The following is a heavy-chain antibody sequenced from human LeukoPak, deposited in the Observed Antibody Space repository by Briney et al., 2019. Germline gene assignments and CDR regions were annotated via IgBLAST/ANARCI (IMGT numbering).Heavy chain of an antibody. CDR1: GFTFSSYS. V-gene: IGHV3-21*01. Sequence: TGGSLRLSCAASGFTFSSYSMNWVRQAPGKGLEWVSSISSSSSYIYYADSVKGRFTISRDNAKNSLYLQMNSLRAEDTAVYYCARYYYDSSGYLTGYYYYMDVWGKGTTVTISS. CDR2: ISSSSSYI. J-gene: IGHJ6*03. CDR3: ARYYYDSSGYLTGYYYYMDV. D-gene: IGHD3-22*01.